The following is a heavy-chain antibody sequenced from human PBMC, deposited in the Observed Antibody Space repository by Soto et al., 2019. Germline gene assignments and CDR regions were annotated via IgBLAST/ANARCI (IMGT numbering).Heavy chain of an antibody. CDR3: AKRDDGTNFPYYLDY. D-gene: IGHD2-8*01. Sequence: EVQLLESGGGLVQPGGSLRLSCAASGFTFSSYAMSWVRQAPGKGLEWVSAISGSGGSTYYADSVKGRFTVSRDTSKNTFYLHMNSLTAEDTAVYYCAKRDDGTNFPYYLDYWGQGTLVTVSS. V-gene: IGHV3-23*01. J-gene: IGHJ4*02. CDR1: GFTFSSYA. CDR2: ISGSGGST.